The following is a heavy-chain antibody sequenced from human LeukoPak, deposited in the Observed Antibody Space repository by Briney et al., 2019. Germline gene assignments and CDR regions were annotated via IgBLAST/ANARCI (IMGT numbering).Heavy chain of an antibody. CDR1: GYTLTELS. CDR2: FDPEDGET. Sequence: EASVKVSYKVSGYTLTELSMLCVRQAPGKGLEGMGGFDPEDGETIYAQKFQGRVTKTEDTSTDTAYMELSSLRSEDTAVYYCATAHCSSTSCYIEFWFDPWGQGTLVTVSS. J-gene: IGHJ5*02. D-gene: IGHD2-2*02. V-gene: IGHV1-24*01. CDR3: ATAHCSSTSCYIEFWFDP.